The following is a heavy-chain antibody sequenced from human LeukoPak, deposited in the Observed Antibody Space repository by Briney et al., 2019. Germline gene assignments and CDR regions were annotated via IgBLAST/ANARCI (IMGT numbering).Heavy chain of an antibody. V-gene: IGHV1-46*01. CDR3: ARDSSGSETNPRHYFDY. J-gene: IGHJ4*02. Sequence: ASVKVSCKASGYTFTSYYMHWVRQAPGQGLEWMGIINPSGGSTSYAQKFQGRVTMTRDTSTSTVYMELSSLRSEDTAVYYCARDSSGSETNPRHYFDYWGQGTLVTVPS. CDR2: INPSGGST. CDR1: GYTFTSYY. D-gene: IGHD6-19*01.